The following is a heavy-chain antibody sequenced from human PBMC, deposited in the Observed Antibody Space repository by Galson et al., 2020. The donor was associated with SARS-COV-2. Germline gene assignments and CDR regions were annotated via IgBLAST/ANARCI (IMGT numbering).Heavy chain of an antibody. CDR3: ARQGVNMIVLVKVPGWFFDL. D-gene: IGHD2-21*01. J-gene: IGHJ2*01. V-gene: IGHV4-38-2*01. CDR2: IYPNGRT. Sequence: SETLSLTCAVSGYSVSTTNYWGWVRLAPGKGLQWIGSIYPNGRTYYNPSLESRLTISVDTSRNQFSLTLPSVTAADTAFYYCARQGVNMIVLVKVPGWFFDLWGRGTLVTVSS. CDR1: GYSVSTTNY.